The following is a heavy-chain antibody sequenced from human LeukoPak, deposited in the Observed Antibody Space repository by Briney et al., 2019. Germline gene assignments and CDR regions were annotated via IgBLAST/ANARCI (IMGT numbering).Heavy chain of an antibody. CDR3: ARDCAVTTSLAGGYYYGMDV. Sequence: PGGSLRLSCAASGFSFSSYAMTWVRQAPGKGLEWVSSISGSGGSTNYADSVKGRCTISGDNSKNTLSLQMNSLRVEDTAVYYCARDCAVTTSLAGGYYYGMDVWGQGTTVTVSS. CDR2: ISGSGGST. V-gene: IGHV3-23*01. CDR1: GFSFSSYA. D-gene: IGHD4-17*01. J-gene: IGHJ6*02.